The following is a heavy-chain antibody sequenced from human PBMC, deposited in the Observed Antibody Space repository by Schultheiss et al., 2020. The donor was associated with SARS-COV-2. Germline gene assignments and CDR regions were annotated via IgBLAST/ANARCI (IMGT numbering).Heavy chain of an antibody. CDR2: IYYSGTT. CDR1: GGSISSYC. V-gene: IGHV4-59*12. J-gene: IGHJ4*02. CDR3: ARDSYDSTESPLGY. D-gene: IGHD3-22*01. Sequence: SQTLSLTCTVSGGSISSYCWTWIRQPPGKGLEWIGDIYYSGTTYYNPSLKSRVSISVDTSKNQFSLKLSSVTAADTAVYYCARDSYDSTESPLGYWGQGTLVTVSS.